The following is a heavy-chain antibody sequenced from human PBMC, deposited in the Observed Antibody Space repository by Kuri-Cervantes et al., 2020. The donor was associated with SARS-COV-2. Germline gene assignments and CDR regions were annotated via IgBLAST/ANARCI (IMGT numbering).Heavy chain of an antibody. Sequence: ASVKVSCKASGYTFITFDINWVRQATGQGLEWMGWISPKNGNTDFAQNFQGRIAFTRDTSINTVYMGLSSLTSEDTAVYYCARGITAGVDYWGQGTLVTVSS. V-gene: IGHV1-8*03. D-gene: IGHD6-13*01. CDR3: ARGITAGVDY. J-gene: IGHJ4*02. CDR2: ISPKNGNT. CDR1: GYTFITFD.